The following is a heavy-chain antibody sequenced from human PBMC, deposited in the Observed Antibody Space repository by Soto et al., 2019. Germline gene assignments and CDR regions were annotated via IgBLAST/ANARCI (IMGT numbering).Heavy chain of an antibody. V-gene: IGHV1-69*02. CDR1: GGTLSSYP. D-gene: IGHD2-21*01. Sequence: QVQLVQSGAEVRKPGSSVKVSCKASGGTLSSYPISCVRQAPGQGLEWMGRILPIVGIVNYADKFQGRVTITADKSTSTAYMELSNLRSEDTPMYYCATSSSVVGNAFDIWGQGTLVTVSS. J-gene: IGHJ3*02. CDR2: ILPIVGIV. CDR3: ATSSSVVGNAFDI.